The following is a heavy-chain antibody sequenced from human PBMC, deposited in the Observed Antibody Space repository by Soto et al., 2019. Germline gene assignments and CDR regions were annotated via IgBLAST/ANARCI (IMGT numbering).Heavy chain of an antibody. Sequence: LRLSCAASGFTFSSYSMNWVRQAPGKGLEWVSYISSSSSTIYYADSVKGRFTISRDNAKNSLYLQMNSLRDEDTAVYYCARAQRWLQYYPYYWGQGTLVTISS. CDR1: GFTFSSYS. D-gene: IGHD5-12*01. CDR2: ISSSSSTI. CDR3: ARAQRWLQYYPYY. V-gene: IGHV3-48*02. J-gene: IGHJ4*02.